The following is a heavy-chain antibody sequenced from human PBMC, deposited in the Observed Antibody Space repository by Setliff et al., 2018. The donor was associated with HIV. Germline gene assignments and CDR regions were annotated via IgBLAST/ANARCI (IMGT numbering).Heavy chain of an antibody. CDR1: GGSISSSSYY. J-gene: IGHJ4*02. CDR3: TRRDATTGMDS. D-gene: IGHD4-17*01. V-gene: IGHV4-39*01. CDR2: IFYTGST. Sequence: SETLSLTCTVSGGSISSSSYYWDWIRQPPGKSLEWVGSIFYTGSTNYRPSLESRVIVSLDTSKNQFSRKLSSVTAADTAVYYCTRRDATTGMDSWGPGILVTVSS.